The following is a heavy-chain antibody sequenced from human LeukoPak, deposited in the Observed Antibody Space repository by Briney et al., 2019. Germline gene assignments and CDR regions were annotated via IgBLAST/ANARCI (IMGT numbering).Heavy chain of an antibody. D-gene: IGHD2-2*01. Sequence: GGSLRLSCAASGFTFSSYAMSWVRQAPGKGLEWVSTISGSGGSTYYADSGRGRFTISRDNARNTVYLHMNSLRAEDTAVFYCARADQGPLDYWGQGTLVTVSS. CDR2: ISGSGGST. CDR3: ARADQGPLDY. J-gene: IGHJ4*02. CDR1: GFTFSSYA. V-gene: IGHV3-23*01.